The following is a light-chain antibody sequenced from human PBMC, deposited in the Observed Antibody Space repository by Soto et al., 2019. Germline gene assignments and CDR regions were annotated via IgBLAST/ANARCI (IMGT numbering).Light chain of an antibody. CDR1: SSDVGTYDY. J-gene: IGLJ1*01. CDR3: SSHTSVNTRV. Sequence: QSALTQPASVSVSPGQSIAISCTGTSSDVGTYDYVSWYQQYPDKAPKLIIYEVTQRPSGVSNRFSGSKSGNTASLTISGLQAEDEADYYCSSHTSVNTRVFGTGTKLTVL. CDR2: EVT. V-gene: IGLV2-14*01.